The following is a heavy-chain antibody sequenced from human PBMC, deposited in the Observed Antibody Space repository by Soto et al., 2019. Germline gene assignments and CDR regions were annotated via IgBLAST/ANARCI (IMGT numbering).Heavy chain of an antibody. CDR3: AKVSTTHTFGPLDP. CDR1: GFTFDDYG. D-gene: IGHD1-1*01. Sequence: GGSLRLSCAASGFTFDDYGMHWVRQAPGKGLEWVSGISWNSGSIGYADSVKGRFIISRDNAKNSVYLQMNNLRPEDTAFYFCAKVSTTHTFGPLDPWGQGTLVTVSS. V-gene: IGHV3-9*01. J-gene: IGHJ5*02. CDR2: ISWNSGSI.